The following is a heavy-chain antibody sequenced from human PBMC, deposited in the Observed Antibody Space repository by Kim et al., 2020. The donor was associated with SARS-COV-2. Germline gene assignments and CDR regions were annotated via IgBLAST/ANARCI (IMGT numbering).Heavy chain of an antibody. V-gene: IGHV4-39*01. D-gene: IGHD6-13*01. Sequence: SETLSLTCTVSGGSISSSSYYWGWIRQPPGKGLEWIGSIYYSGSTYYNPSLKSRVTISVDTSKNQFSLKLSSVTAADTAVYYCARRSSSWSFDYWGQGTLVTVSS. CDR2: IYYSGST. J-gene: IGHJ4*02. CDR1: GGSISSSSYY. CDR3: ARRSSSWSFDY.